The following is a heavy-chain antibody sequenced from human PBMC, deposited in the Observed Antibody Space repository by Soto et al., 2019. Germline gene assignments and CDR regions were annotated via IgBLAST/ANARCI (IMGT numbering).Heavy chain of an antibody. D-gene: IGHD2-8*01. Sequence: EVQLVQSGGGRVQPGGSLKLSCEASGFTFSVSAIQWVRLASGKGLEWVGRIRTRKNRYVTTYAASVKGRFSVSRDDSMKTASLQMNSVTTVDTAVYFCARLVYGLEVWGQGTTVIVS. CDR2: IRTRKNRYVT. J-gene: IGHJ6*02. CDR3: ARLVYGLEV. V-gene: IGHV3-73*02. CDR1: GFTFSVSA.